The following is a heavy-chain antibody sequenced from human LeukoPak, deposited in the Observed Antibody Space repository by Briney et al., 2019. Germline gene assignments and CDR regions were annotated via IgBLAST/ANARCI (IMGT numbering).Heavy chain of an antibody. CDR3: ARVEGEYDLGLFDY. V-gene: IGHV4-4*07. D-gene: IGHD3-3*01. CDR2: IYTSGST. Sequence: SETLSLTCTVSGGSICSYSWSWVRQPAGKGLEWIGRIYTSGSTNYNPSLKSRVTMSVDTSKNQFSLKLSSVTAADTAVYYCARVEGEYDLGLFDYWGQGTLVTVSS. CDR1: GGSICSYS. J-gene: IGHJ4*02.